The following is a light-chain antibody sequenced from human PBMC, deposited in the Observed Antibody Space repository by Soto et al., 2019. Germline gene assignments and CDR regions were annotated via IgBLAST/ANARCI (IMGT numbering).Light chain of an antibody. CDR1: SSDVDGYNY. J-gene: IGLJ2*01. CDR2: DVS. CDR3: SSYTSISTVV. Sequence: QSALTQPASVSGSPGQSITLSCTGTSSDVDGYNYVSWYQQHPGKAPKLMIHDVSNRPSGVSNRFSGSKSGNTASLTISGLQAEDEADYYCSSYTSISTVVFGGGTKLTVL. V-gene: IGLV2-14*01.